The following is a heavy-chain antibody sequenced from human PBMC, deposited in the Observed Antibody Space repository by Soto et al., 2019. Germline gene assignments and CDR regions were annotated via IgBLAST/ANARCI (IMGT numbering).Heavy chain of an antibody. CDR3: ARGLDSVDYGEYYFVY. CDR2: INHSGST. Sequence: SETLSLTCAVYGGSFSGYYWSWIRQPPGKGLEWIGEINHSGSTNYNPSLKSRVTISVDTSKNQFSLKLSSVTAADTAVYYCARGLDSVDYGEYYFVYWGQGTLGTVSS. CDR1: GGSFSGYY. J-gene: IGHJ4*02. V-gene: IGHV4-34*01. D-gene: IGHD4-17*01.